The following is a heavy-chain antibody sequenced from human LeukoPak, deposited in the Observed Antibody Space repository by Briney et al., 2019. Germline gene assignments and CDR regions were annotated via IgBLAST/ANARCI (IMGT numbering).Heavy chain of an antibody. CDR3: ATRSTPGGYSYGYNY. CDR1: GFTFSSYS. D-gene: IGHD5-18*01. CDR2: ISNSASST. Sequence: PGGSLRLSCAASGFTFSSYSMNWVRQAPGKGLEWVSSISNSASSTYYADSVKGRFTISRDNSKNRLYLQMDSLRADDTAVYYCATRSTPGGYSYGYNYWGQGTLVTVSS. V-gene: IGHV3-23*01. J-gene: IGHJ4*02.